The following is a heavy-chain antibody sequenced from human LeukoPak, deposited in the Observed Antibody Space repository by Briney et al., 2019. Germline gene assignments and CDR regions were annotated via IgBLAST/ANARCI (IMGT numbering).Heavy chain of an antibody. D-gene: IGHD3-10*01. CDR2: IYPGDSDT. CDR3: ARVTMVRGVITSVDY. CDR1: GSPFTSYW. V-gene: IGHV5-51*01. J-gene: IGHJ4*02. Sequence: RGGSLQISGQGSGSPFTSYWRGWARRLPGKGREGMGIIYPGDSDTTNSPSSHGQVTISAHKSISTAYLQWSSLKASDTAMYYCARVTMVRGVITSVDYWGQGTLVTVSS.